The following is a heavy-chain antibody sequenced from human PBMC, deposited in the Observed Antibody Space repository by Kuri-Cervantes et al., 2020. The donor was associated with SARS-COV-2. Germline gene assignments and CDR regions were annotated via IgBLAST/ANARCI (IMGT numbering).Heavy chain of an antibody. CDR2: INPNSGGT. Sequence: ASVKVSCKASGYTFTSYGISWVRQAPGQGLEWMGWINPNSGGTNYAQKFQGRVTMTRDTSISTAYMELSRLRSDDTAVYYCARRTHIVVVTAASFDYWGQGTLVTVSS. CDR3: ARRTHIVVVTAASFDY. J-gene: IGHJ4*02. CDR1: GYTFTSYG. V-gene: IGHV1-2*02. D-gene: IGHD2-21*02.